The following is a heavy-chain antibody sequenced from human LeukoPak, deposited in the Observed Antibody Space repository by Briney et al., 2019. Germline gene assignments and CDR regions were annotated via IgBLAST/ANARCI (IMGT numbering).Heavy chain of an antibody. J-gene: IGHJ4*02. V-gene: IGHV3-30*04. Sequence: PGGSLRLSCSAWQFNLKDYAMEWVRQAPDRGLEWVAVTSDDATIKIYRNSVRGRFTISRDNSKNTLYLEMNSLTVEDTGVYYCARDIGWGSQDYFYVWGQGTLVTVSS. CDR3: ARDIGWGSQDYFYV. CDR1: QFNLKDYA. CDR2: TSDDATIK. D-gene: IGHD3-16*01.